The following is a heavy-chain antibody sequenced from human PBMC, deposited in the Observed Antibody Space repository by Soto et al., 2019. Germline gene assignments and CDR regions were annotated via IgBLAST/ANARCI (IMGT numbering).Heavy chain of an antibody. Sequence: GGSLRLSCAASGFTFSSYGMHWVRQAPGKGLEWVAVISYDGSNKYYADSVKGRFTISRDNSKNTLYLQMNSLRAEDTAVYYCAKVLRTVTTFDYYYYYGMDVWGQGTTVTVSS. V-gene: IGHV3-30*18. CDR2: ISYDGSNK. CDR1: GFTFSSYG. D-gene: IGHD4-17*01. CDR3: AKVLRTVTTFDYYYYYGMDV. J-gene: IGHJ6*02.